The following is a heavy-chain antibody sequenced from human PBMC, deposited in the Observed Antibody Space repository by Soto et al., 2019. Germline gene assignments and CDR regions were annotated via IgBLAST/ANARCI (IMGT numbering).Heavy chain of an antibody. CDR1: GYTFTSYG. V-gene: IGHV1-18*01. Sequence: QVQLVQSGAEVKKPGASVKVSCKASGYTFTSYGISWVRQAPGQGLEWMGWISAYNGNTNYAQKLQGRVTMTTDTSTSTAYMELRRLRSDDTAVYYCARFRYYYDSSGPGDYFDYWGQGTLVTVSS. J-gene: IGHJ4*02. D-gene: IGHD3-22*01. CDR3: ARFRYYYDSSGPGDYFDY. CDR2: ISAYNGNT.